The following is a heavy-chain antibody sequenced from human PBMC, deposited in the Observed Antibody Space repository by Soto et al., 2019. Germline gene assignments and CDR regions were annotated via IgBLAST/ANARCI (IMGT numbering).Heavy chain of an antibody. D-gene: IGHD6-13*01. J-gene: IGHJ4*02. CDR1: GGSMRNYF. V-gene: IGHV4-59*01. CDR2: IHYSGTT. Sequence: SETLSLTCKVSGGSMRNYFWTWIRQPPGKGLEWIGYIHYSGTTSFFPSYNPSLRSRVTISEDTSKNQFSLKLLSVTNADTAVYFCAAGEASSRNLAPYYLDFWGQGTLVTVSS. CDR3: AAGEASSRNLAPYYLDF.